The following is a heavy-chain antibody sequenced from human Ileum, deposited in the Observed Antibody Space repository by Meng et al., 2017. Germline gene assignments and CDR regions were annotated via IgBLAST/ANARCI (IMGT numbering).Heavy chain of an antibody. CDR2: INTYNGHP. J-gene: IGHJ4*02. CDR1: GYRFTDNG. Sequence: ASVKVSCKASGYRFTDNGINWVRQAPGQGLEWVGWINTYNGHPTYAQGFTGRFVFSLDTSASTAYLHISSLQTEDTAVYYCARTHRSGWYASRFDNWGQGTLVTVSS. CDR3: ARTHRSGWYASRFDN. V-gene: IGHV7-4-1*02. D-gene: IGHD6-19*01.